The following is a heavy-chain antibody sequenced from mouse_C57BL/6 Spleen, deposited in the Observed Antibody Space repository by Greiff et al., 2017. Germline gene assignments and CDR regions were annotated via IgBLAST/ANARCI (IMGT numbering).Heavy chain of an antibody. J-gene: IGHJ2*01. Sequence: QVQLQQPGAELVKPGASVKLSCKASGYTCTSYWMHWVKQRPGQGLEWIGMIHPNSGSTNYNEKFKSKATLTVDKSSSTAYMQLSSLTSEDSAVYYCARTTVSDFDYWGQGTTLTVSS. CDR2: IHPNSGST. CDR1: GYTCTSYW. V-gene: IGHV1-64*01. CDR3: ARTTVSDFDY. D-gene: IGHD1-1*01.